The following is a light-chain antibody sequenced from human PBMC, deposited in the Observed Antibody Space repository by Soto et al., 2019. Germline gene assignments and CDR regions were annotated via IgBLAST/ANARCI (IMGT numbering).Light chain of an antibody. J-gene: IGKJ1*01. Sequence: DIQMTQSPSSLSASVGDRVTITCRASQSISIYLNWYQQKPGKVPKLLIYGASSLQSGVPSRFSGSGSGTDFTLTINSLQPDDFATYYCQQGYRSPRTFDQGTKVEIK. V-gene: IGKV1-39*01. CDR3: QQGYRSPRT. CDR1: QSISIY. CDR2: GAS.